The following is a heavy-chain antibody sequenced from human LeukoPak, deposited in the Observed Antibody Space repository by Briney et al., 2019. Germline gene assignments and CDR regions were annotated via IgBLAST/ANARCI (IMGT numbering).Heavy chain of an antibody. J-gene: IGHJ4*02. CDR3: ATRPSGLMATTKKYFDY. CDR1: AFTFNTFDNFA. D-gene: IGHD5-24*01. Sequence: GGSLRLSCSVSAFTFNTFDNFAMNWVRQAPGKGLEWVAAISESGASTYYAASVKGRFTISRDNSENSLYLQMNSLRAEDTAVYYCATRPSGLMATTKKYFDYWGQGTLVTVSS. V-gene: IGHV3-23*01. CDR2: ISESGAST.